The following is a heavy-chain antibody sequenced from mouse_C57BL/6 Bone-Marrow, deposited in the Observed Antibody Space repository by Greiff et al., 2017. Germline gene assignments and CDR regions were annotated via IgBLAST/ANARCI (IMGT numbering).Heavy chain of an antibody. D-gene: IGHD1-1*01. J-gene: IGHJ2*01. V-gene: IGHV1-55*01. CDR2: IYPGSGST. CDR1: GYTFTSYW. CDR3: AREGYYYGKDFDY. Sequence: VQLQQPGAELVKPGASVKMSCKASGYTFTSYWITWVKQRPGQGLEWIGDIYPGSGSTNYNEKFKSKATLTVDQSSSTAYMQLNSLTSEDSAVYYCAREGYYYGKDFDYWGQGTTLTVSS.